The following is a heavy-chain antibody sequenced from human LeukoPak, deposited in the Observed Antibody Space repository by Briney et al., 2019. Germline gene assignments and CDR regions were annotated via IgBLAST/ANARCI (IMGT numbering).Heavy chain of an antibody. V-gene: IGHV1-46*01. CDR3: ARGRGVHDSHTYDYFDY. CDR1: GYTFTSYY. D-gene: IGHD3-22*01. Sequence: SVKVSCTASGYTFTSYYIHWVRQAPGQGLEWMGIINPAGGSTTYAQKFQGSRLTLTRGTSTSTVYMELSSLRSEDTAVYYCARGRGVHDSHTYDYFDYWGQGSLVTVSS. J-gene: IGHJ4*02. CDR2: INPAGGST.